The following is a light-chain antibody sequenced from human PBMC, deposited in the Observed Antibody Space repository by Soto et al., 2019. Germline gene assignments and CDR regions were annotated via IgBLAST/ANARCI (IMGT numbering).Light chain of an antibody. J-gene: IGKJ1*01. CDR2: DAS. CDR3: QHYNSYSEA. CDR1: QTISTW. V-gene: IGKV1-5*01. Sequence: DIQMTQSPSTLSASVGDRVTITCRASQTISTWLAWYQQKPGKAPELLIYDASTLESGVPSRFSGSGSGTEFTLTISSLQPDDFATYYCQHYNSYSEAFGQGTKVDNK.